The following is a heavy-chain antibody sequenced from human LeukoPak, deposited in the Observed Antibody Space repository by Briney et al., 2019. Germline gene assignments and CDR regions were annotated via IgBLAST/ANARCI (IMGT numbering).Heavy chain of an antibody. J-gene: IGHJ4*02. CDR2: MNPNNGDT. CDR1: GYTFTGNY. Sequence: GASVKVSCKASGYTFTGNYMHWVRQAPGQGLEWMGWMNPNNGDTNYAQKFQGRVTMTRDTSITTAYMELTRLRSDDTAVYYCVRALPSAGWGQGTLVTVSS. CDR3: VRALPSAG. D-gene: IGHD6-25*01. V-gene: IGHV1-2*02.